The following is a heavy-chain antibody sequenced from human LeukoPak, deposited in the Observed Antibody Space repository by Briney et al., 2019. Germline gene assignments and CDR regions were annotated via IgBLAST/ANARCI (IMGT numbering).Heavy chain of an antibody. CDR1: GYTLTELS. V-gene: IGHV1-24*01. CDR2: FDPEDGET. Sequence: GASVKVSCKVSGYTLTELSMHWVRQAPGKGLEWMGGFDPEDGETIYAQKFQGRVTMTEDTSTDTAYMELSSLRSEDTAVYYCARGFLSGSYYGLFDYWGQGTLVTVSS. D-gene: IGHD1-26*01. CDR3: ARGFLSGSYYGLFDY. J-gene: IGHJ4*02.